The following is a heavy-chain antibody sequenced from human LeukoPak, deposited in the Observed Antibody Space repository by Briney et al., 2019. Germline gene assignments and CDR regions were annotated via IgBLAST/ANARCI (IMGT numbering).Heavy chain of an antibody. CDR1: GGSISSGDYY. D-gene: IGHD3-22*01. V-gene: IGHV4-30-4*01. J-gene: IGHJ5*02. CDR3: ARPYYYDSRIDP. Sequence: SETLSLTCTVSGGSISSGDYYWSWIRQPPGKGLEWFAYMYYSGSTYYNPSLKSRVTMSADTSKNQLSLKLSSVTAADTAVYYCARPYYYDSRIDPWGQGILVTVSS. CDR2: MYYSGST.